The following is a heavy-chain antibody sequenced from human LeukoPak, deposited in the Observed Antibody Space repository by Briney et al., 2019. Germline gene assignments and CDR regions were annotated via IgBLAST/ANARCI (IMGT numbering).Heavy chain of an antibody. V-gene: IGHV3-30*02. CDR2: IRYDGSNK. D-gene: IGHD3-10*01. CDR3: AKGPRYYGSGSFSPNFDY. J-gene: IGHJ4*02. Sequence: GGSLRLSCAASGFTFSSYGMHWVRQAPGKGLEWVAFIRYDGSNKYYADSVKGRFTISRDNSKNTLYLQMNSLRAEDTAVYYCAKGPRYYGSGSFSPNFDYWGQGTLVTVSS. CDR1: GFTFSSYG.